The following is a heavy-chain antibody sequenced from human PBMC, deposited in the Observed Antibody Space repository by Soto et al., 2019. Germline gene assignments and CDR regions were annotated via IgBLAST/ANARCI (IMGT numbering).Heavy chain of an antibody. V-gene: IGHV3-23*01. CDR2: ISGSGGST. Sequence: GGSLRLSCAASGFTFSSYAMSWVRQAPGKGLEWVSAISGSGGSTYYADSVKGRFTISRDNSKNSLFLQMNSLRAEDTAVYYCASLLVVPGAVKFDYWGQGTLVTVSS. CDR3: ASLLVVPGAVKFDY. J-gene: IGHJ4*01. CDR1: GFTFSSYA. D-gene: IGHD2-2*01.